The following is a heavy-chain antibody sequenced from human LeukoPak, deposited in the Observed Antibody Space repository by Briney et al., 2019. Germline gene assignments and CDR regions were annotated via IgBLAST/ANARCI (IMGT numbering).Heavy chain of an antibody. D-gene: IGHD5-18*01. CDR2: ISYDGSNK. J-gene: IGHJ4*02. Sequence: GGSLRLSCAASGFTFSSYVMHWVRQAPGKGLEWVAVISYDGSNKYYADSVKGRFTISRDNSKNTLYLQMNSLRAEDTAVYYCARTALGYWGQGTLVTVSS. CDR1: GFTFSSYV. CDR3: ARTALGY. V-gene: IGHV3-30*01.